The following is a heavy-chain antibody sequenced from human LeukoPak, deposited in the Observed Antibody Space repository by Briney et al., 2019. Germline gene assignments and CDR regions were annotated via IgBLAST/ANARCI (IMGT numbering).Heavy chain of an antibody. CDR1: GGSISSGSDY. CDR2: IYTSGST. J-gene: IGHJ2*01. V-gene: IGHV4-61*02. CDR3: ARVLRPDWYFDL. D-gene: IGHD4-17*01. Sequence: SETLSLTCTVSGGSISSGSDYWSWIRQPAGRGLERFGRIYTSGSTNYSPSLKTRVTIQVETSKNQFSRTLSPLTPADTPVYFCARVLRPDWYFDLWGRGTLVTVSS.